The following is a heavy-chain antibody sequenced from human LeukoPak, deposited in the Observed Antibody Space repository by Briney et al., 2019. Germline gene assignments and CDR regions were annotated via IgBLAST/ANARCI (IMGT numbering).Heavy chain of an antibody. Sequence: SEALSLTCTVSGGSVTSVSNYWSWLRQPPGKGLEWIGYIYYSGSTNYNPSLESRVTISVDTSKNQFSLKMRSVTAADTAVYYCTREALGFCSGGSCVHWFDPWGQGTLVTVSS. CDR1: GGSVTSVSNY. D-gene: IGHD2-15*01. V-gene: IGHV4-61*01. CDR2: IYYSGST. CDR3: TREALGFCSGGSCVHWFDP. J-gene: IGHJ5*02.